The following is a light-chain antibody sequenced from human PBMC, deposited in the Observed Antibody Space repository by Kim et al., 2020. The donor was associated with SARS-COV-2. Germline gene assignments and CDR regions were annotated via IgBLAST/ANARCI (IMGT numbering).Light chain of an antibody. CDR2: GAS. Sequence: LSPGERATLSCRASQSVSSNYLAWFQQQPGQPPRLLIYGASSRATGIPDRFSGSGSGTDFTLTITRLEPEDFAVYYCQQYGSSRTFGQGTKVDIK. J-gene: IGKJ1*01. CDR3: QQYGSSRT. CDR1: QSVSSNY. V-gene: IGKV3-20*01.